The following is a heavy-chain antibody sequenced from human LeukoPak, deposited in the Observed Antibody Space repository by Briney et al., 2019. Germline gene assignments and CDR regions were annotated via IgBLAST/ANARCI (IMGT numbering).Heavy chain of an antibody. D-gene: IGHD3-22*01. V-gene: IGHV3-23*01. Sequence: GGSLRLSCAASGFTFSSYAMSWVPRAPGKGLEWVSGISGSGGSTYYVDSLMGLFTIYRDNSKNTLYLQMNSLRAEDTAVYYCAKESLYYYDSSGFGYWGQGTLVTVSS. CDR3: AKESLYYYDSSGFGY. J-gene: IGHJ4*02. CDR1: GFTFSSYA. CDR2: ISGSGGST.